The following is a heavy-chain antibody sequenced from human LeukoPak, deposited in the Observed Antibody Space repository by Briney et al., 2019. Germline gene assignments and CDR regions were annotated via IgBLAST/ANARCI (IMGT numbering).Heavy chain of an antibody. CDR3: ARLGYCSSTSCSKPHFDY. Sequence: PSETLSLTCTVSGGSISSSSYYWAWIRQPPGKGLEWIGSIYYGGSTYYNPSLKSRVTISVDTSKNQFSLTLSSVTAADTAMFYCARLGYCSSTSCSKPHFDYWAQGTLVTVSS. V-gene: IGHV4-39*07. CDR1: GGSISSSSYY. CDR2: IYYGGST. D-gene: IGHD2-2*01. J-gene: IGHJ4*02.